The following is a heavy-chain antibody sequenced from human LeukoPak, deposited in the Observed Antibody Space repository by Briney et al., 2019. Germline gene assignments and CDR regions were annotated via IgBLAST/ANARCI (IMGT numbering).Heavy chain of an antibody. Sequence: GGSLRLSCSASGFTFSSYAMHWVRQAPGKGLEYVSAISSNGGGPYYADSVKGRFTISRDNSMNTLYLQMSSLRAEDTAVYYCVRQLAVPGPGYFDLWGRGTLVTVSS. CDR3: VRQLAVPGPGYFDL. J-gene: IGHJ2*01. CDR2: ISSNGGGP. V-gene: IGHV3-64D*06. CDR1: GFTFSSYA. D-gene: IGHD6-19*01.